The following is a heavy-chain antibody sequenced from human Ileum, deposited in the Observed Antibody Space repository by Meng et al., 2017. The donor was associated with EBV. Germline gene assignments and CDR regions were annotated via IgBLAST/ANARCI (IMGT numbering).Heavy chain of an antibody. CDR1: CYTFSNYG. CDR3: ARAGNGGSYYFTY. Sequence: QIQLVQSGAEVKKPGDSVQVSCKASCYTFSNYGISWLRQAPGQGLEGMGWISAYNGNTNYAQNLQGRVTMTTDTSTGTAYMEVRSLRSDDTAVYYCARAGNGGSYYFTYWGQGTLVTVSS. D-gene: IGHD1-26*01. V-gene: IGHV1-18*01. J-gene: IGHJ4*02. CDR2: ISAYNGNT.